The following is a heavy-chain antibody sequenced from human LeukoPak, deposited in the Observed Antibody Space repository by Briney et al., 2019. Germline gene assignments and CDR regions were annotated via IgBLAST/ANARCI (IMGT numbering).Heavy chain of an antibody. D-gene: IGHD3-16*02. CDR3: AREEYDYVWGSYRHYYYFDY. V-gene: IGHV1-18*01. J-gene: IGHJ4*02. Sequence: ASVKVSCKASGYTFTSYGISWVRQAPGQGLEWMGWISAYSGNTNYAQKLQGRATMTTDTSTSTAYMELRSLRSDDTAVYYCAREEYDYVWGSYRHYYYFDYWGQGTLVTVSS. CDR2: ISAYSGNT. CDR1: GYTFTSYG.